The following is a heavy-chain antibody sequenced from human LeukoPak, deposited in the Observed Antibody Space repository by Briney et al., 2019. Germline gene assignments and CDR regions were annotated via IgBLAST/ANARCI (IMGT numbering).Heavy chain of an antibody. V-gene: IGHV4-59*01. Sequence: SETLSLTCTVSDGSISSYYWSWVRQPPGKGLEWIGYIYYSGSTNYNPSLKSRATISVDTSKNQFSLKLSSVTAADTAVYYCARYSLYDYVWGSHRQTFAFDYWGQGSLVTVSS. CDR3: ARYSLYDYVWGSHRQTFAFDY. J-gene: IGHJ4*02. CDR2: IYYSGST. CDR1: DGSISSYY. D-gene: IGHD3-16*02.